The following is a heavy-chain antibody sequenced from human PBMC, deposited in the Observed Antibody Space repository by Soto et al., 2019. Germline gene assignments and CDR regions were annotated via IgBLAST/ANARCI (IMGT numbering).Heavy chain of an antibody. J-gene: IGHJ4*02. Sequence: PGGSLRLSCAASGFTFSSYGMHWVRQAPGKGLEWVAVIWYDGSNKYYADSVKGRFTISRDNSKNTLYLQMNSLRAEDTAVYYCARVGPVLRDSASFEIDYLGLGAVVPVSS. V-gene: IGHV3-33*01. CDR3: ARVGPVLRDSASFEIDY. CDR1: GFTFSSYG. CDR2: IWYDGSNK. D-gene: IGHD3-3*01.